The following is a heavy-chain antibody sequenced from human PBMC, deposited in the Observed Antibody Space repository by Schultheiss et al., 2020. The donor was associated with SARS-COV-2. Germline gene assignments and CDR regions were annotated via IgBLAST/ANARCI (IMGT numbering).Heavy chain of an antibody. Sequence: GGSLRLSCAASGFTFSSYAMHWVRQAPGKGLEWVAVISYDGSNKYYADSVKGRFTISRDNSKNTLYLQMNSLRDEDTAVYYCAKDHYWGQGTLVTVSS. J-gene: IGHJ4*02. CDR3: AKDHY. V-gene: IGHV3-30*07. CDR2: ISYDGSNK. CDR1: GFTFSSYA.